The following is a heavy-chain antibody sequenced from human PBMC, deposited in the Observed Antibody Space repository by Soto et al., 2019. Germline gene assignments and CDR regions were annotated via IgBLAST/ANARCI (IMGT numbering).Heavy chain of an antibody. Sequence: QVQLVQSGAEVKKPGSSVKVSCKASGGTFSSYAISWVRQAPGQGLEWMGGIIPIFGTANYAQKFQGRVTITADKSTSTAYMELSRLRSEDTAVYYCASRRYSSGWTGSWLDPWGQGTLVTVSS. D-gene: IGHD6-19*01. CDR3: ASRRYSSGWTGSWLDP. CDR2: IIPIFGTA. CDR1: GGTFSSYA. V-gene: IGHV1-69*06. J-gene: IGHJ5*02.